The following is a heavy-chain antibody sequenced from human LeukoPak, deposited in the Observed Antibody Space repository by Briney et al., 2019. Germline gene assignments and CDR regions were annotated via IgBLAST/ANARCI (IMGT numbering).Heavy chain of an antibody. V-gene: IGHV1-69*05. CDR3: ARDRGYCSGGACYVFDS. CDR2: TIPMFGTT. D-gene: IGHD2-15*01. J-gene: IGHJ4*02. CDR1: GGTFRSYV. Sequence: SVKVSCKASGGTFRSYVFSWLRQAPGTGLEWMGSTIPMFGTTNYGEKFQGRVTMTTDESKSTAYMELSSLRSEDTAIYYCARDRGYCSGGACYVFDSWGQGTLVTVSS.